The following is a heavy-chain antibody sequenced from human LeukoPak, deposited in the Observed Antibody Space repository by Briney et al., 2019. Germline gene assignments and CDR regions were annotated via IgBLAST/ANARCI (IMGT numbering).Heavy chain of an antibody. D-gene: IGHD2-2*01. CDR1: GGTFSSYA. CDR3: ARDCSSTSCRGGRFDP. CDR2: IIPIFGTA. V-gene: IGHV1-69*05. J-gene: IGHJ5*02. Sequence: SVKVSCKPSGGTFSSYAISWVRQAPGQGLEWMGGIIPIFGTANYAQKFQGRVTITTDESTSTAYMELSSLRSEDTAVYYCARDCSSTSCRGGRFDPWGQGTLVTVSS.